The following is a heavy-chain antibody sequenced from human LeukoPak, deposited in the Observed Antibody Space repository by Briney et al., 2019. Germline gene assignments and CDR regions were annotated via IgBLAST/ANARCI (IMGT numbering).Heavy chain of an antibody. J-gene: IGHJ4*02. CDR1: GGSFSDFY. V-gene: IGHV4-34*01. CDR3: ARGLGEGYPDY. CDR2: IKHGGFT. D-gene: IGHD5-24*01. Sequence: SETLSLTCAVHGGSFSDFYWTWMRQPPGKELELIGEIKHGGFTSYHPSLRSRVTMSEDTSSNQFSLNLTSVTAADTAVYYCARGLGEGYPDYWGPGTLVTVSS.